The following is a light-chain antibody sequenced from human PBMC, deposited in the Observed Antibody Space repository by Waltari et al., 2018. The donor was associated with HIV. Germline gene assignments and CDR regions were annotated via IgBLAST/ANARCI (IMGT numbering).Light chain of an antibody. J-gene: IGKJ5*01. CDR1: QSVDSSY. V-gene: IGKV3-20*01. CDR2: ATS. Sequence: EIALAPSPGTLSLSPGDRATLSCRTSQSVDSSYIAWYQQKAGQAPRLLIYATSTMATDIPDRFSGSGSGTDFTLTISRLEREDFAVYYCLQYGRSPPITFGQGTRLEIK. CDR3: LQYGRSPPIT.